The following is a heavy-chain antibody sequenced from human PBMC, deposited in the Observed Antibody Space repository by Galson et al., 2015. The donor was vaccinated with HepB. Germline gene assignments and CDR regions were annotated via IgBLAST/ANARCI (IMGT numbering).Heavy chain of an antibody. V-gene: IGHV4-59*01. Sequence: ETLSLTCTVSGGSISSYYWSWIRQPPGKGLEWIGYIYYSGSTNYNPSLKSRVTISVDTSKNQFSLKLSSVTAADTAVYYCARVKEADSSSFDYWGQGTLVTVSS. J-gene: IGHJ4*02. CDR3: ARVKEADSSSFDY. CDR1: GGSISSYY. D-gene: IGHD6-6*01. CDR2: IYYSGST.